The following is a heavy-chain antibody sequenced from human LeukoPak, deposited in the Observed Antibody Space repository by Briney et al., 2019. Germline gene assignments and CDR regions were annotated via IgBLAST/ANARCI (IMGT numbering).Heavy chain of an antibody. V-gene: IGHV4-38-2*02. CDR3: ARDLGTVSTLTSNWFDP. D-gene: IGHD4-17*01. Sequence: SETLSLTCTVSGYSISSGYYWGWIRQPPGKGLEWIGSIYHSGSTYYNPSLKSRVTISVDTSKNQFSLKLSSVTAADTAVYYCARDLGTVSTLTSNWFDPWGQGTLVTVSS. CDR1: GYSISSGYY. J-gene: IGHJ5*02. CDR2: IYHSGST.